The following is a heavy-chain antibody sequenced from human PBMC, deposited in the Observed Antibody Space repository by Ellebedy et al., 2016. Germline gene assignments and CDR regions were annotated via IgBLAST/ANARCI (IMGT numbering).Heavy chain of an antibody. V-gene: IGHV4-34*01. CDR3: AREDHYDSSGYSY. D-gene: IGHD3-22*01. Sequence: SETLSLXXAVYGGSFSGYYWSWIRQPPGKGLEWIGEINHSGSTNYNPSLKSRVTISVDTSKNQFSLKLSSVTAADTAVYYCAREDHYDSSGYSYWGQGTLVTVSS. J-gene: IGHJ4*02. CDR2: INHSGST. CDR1: GGSFSGYY.